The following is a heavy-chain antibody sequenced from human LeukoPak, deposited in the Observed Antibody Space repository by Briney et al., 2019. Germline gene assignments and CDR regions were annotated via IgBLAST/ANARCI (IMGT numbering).Heavy chain of an antibody. CDR3: AVSLVGATPFDY. CDR2: INHSGST. CDR1: GGSFSGYY. Sequence: PSETLSLTXAVYGGSFSGYYWSWIRQAPGKGLEWIGEINHSGSTNYNPSLKSRVTISVDTSKNQFSLKLSSVTAADTAVYYCAVSLVGATPFDYWGQGTLVTVSS. V-gene: IGHV4-34*01. J-gene: IGHJ4*02. D-gene: IGHD1-26*01.